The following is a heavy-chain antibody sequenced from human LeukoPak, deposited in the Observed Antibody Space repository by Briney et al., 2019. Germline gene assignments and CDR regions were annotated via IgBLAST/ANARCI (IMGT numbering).Heavy chain of an antibody. CDR3: VRGVGVSRFNYLDS. V-gene: IGHV3-33*01. Sequence: PGGSLRLSCAASGFTFSNYGMHWVRQAPGKGLEWVAVIWYDGSNKYYADSVKGRFTISRDNSKNTLYLQMNSLRDDDTAVYYCVRGVGVSRFNYLDSWGQGTLVIVSS. J-gene: IGHJ4*02. CDR2: IWYDGSNK. D-gene: IGHD6-13*01. CDR1: GFTFSNYG.